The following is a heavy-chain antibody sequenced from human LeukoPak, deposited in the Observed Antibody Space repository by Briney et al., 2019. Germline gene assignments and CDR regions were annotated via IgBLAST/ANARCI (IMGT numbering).Heavy chain of an antibody. Sequence: SETLSLTCTVSGGSISSYYWSWIRQPPGKGLEWIGYIYYSGSTNYNPSLKSRVTISVDTSKNQFSLKLSSVTAADTAVYYCARQNGGYIIFDYWGPGNLVTVSS. J-gene: IGHJ4*02. CDR2: IYYSGST. V-gene: IGHV4-59*08. CDR1: GGSISSYY. CDR3: ARQNGGYIIFDY. D-gene: IGHD2-8*01.